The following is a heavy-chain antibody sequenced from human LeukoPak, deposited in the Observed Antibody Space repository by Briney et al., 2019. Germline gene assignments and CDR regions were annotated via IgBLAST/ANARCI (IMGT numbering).Heavy chain of an antibody. CDR2: FIPIFGTA. J-gene: IGHJ4*02. CDR3: ARDGGYSYGYVKDY. D-gene: IGHD5-18*01. Sequence: ASVKVSCKASGGTFSSYAISWVRQAPGQGLEWMGRFIPIFGTANYAQKFQGRVTITADKSTSTAYMELSSLRSEDTAVYYCARDGGYSYGYVKDYWGQGTLVTVSS. CDR1: GGTFSSYA. V-gene: IGHV1-69*06.